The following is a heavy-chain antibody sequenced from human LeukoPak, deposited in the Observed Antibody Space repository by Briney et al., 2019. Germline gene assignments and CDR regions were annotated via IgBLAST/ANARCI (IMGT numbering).Heavy chain of an antibody. J-gene: IGHJ4*02. CDR3: ANNSSY. CDR2: INPKSGGT. D-gene: IGHD1-1*01. CDR1: GYTFTGYY. V-gene: IGHV1-2*02. Sequence: GASVKVSCKASGYTFTGYYMHWVRQAPGQGFEWMGWINPKSGGTNYAEKFQARVTMTRDTAISTAYMELSSLRSDDTAVYYCANNSSYWGQGTLVTVSS.